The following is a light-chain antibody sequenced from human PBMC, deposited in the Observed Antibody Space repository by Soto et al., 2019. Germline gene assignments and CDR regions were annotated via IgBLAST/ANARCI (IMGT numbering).Light chain of an antibody. V-gene: IGKV3-20*01. J-gene: IGKJ3*01. CDR1: QSVNNNY. CDR3: QQYGSSQFT. CDR2: DTS. Sequence: EIVLMQSPGTLSLSPGEGATLSCRASQSVNNNYLAWYQQRPGQAPPVLIFDTSRRATGVPDRFSGSGSGTDFTLRISRVEPDDFAVYYCQQYGSSQFTFGPGTKVYIK.